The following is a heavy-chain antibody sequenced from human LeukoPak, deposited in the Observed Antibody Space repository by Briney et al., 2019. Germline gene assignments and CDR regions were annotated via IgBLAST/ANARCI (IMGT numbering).Heavy chain of an antibody. V-gene: IGHV4-39*01. CDR1: GGSISSSSYY. J-gene: IGHJ6*03. Sequence: PSETLSLTCTVSGGSISSSSYYWGWIRQPPGKGLEWIGSIYYSGSTYYNPSLKSRVTISVDTSKNQFSLKLSSVTAADTAVYYCARIQEGTTIFGVVTTYYYYYYMDVWGKGTTVTVSS. CDR2: IYYSGST. CDR3: ARIQEGTTIFGVVTTYYYYYYMDV. D-gene: IGHD3-3*01.